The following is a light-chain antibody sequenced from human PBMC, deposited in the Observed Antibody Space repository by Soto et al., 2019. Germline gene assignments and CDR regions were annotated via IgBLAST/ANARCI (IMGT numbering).Light chain of an antibody. Sequence: QSLLTQPASVSGSPGQSITISCTGTNSDVGSYDLVSWYQQHPGKAPKLMIFDNSNRPSGVSNRFSGSKSGNTASLTISGLQAEDKADYYCCSYAGPRTYVFGTGTKLTVL. J-gene: IGLJ1*01. CDR1: NSDVGSYDL. V-gene: IGLV2-23*01. CDR3: CSYAGPRTYV. CDR2: DNS.